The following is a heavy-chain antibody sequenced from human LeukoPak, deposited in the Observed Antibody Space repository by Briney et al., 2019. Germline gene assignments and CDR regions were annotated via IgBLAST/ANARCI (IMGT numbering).Heavy chain of an antibody. CDR1: GYTFTSYG. CDR3: ARDRVSYCSSTSCYYYYYYMDV. J-gene: IGHJ6*03. Sequence: ASVRVSCKASGYTFTSYGISWVRQAPAQGLEWMGWISAYNGNTNYAQKLQGRVTITTDTSTSTAYMELRSLRSDDTAVYYCARDRVSYCSSTSCYYYYYYMDVWGKGTTVTVSS. V-gene: IGHV1-18*01. CDR2: ISAYNGNT. D-gene: IGHD2-2*01.